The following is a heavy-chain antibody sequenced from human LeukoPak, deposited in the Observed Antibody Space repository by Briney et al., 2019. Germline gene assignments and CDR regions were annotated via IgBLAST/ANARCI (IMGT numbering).Heavy chain of an antibody. D-gene: IGHD3-9*01. CDR1: GGSFSGYY. CDR2: INHSGST. V-gene: IGHV4-34*01. J-gene: IGHJ4*02. Sequence: PSETLSLTCAVYGGSFSGYYWSWIRQPPGKGLEWIGEINHSGSTNYNPSLKSRVTISVDTSKNQFSLKLSSVTAADTAVYYCARGTGYSSYYFDYWGQGTLVTVSS. CDR3: ARGTGYSSYYFDY.